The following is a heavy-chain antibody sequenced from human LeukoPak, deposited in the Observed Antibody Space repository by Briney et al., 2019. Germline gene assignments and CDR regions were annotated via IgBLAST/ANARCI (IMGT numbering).Heavy chain of an antibody. J-gene: IGHJ5*02. V-gene: IGHV3-33*06. CDR2: IWYDGSNK. Sequence: GSLRLSCAASGFTFSSYGMHWVRQAPGKGLEWVAVIWYDGSNKYYADSVKGRFTISRDNSKNTLYLQMNSLRAEDTAVYYCAKDPEYAATSWFDPWGQGTLVTVSS. CDR3: AKDPEYAATSWFDP. CDR1: GFTFSSYG. D-gene: IGHD2/OR15-2a*01.